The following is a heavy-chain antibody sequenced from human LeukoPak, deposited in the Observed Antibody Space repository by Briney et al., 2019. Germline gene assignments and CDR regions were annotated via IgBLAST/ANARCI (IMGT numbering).Heavy chain of an antibody. CDR2: IHYSGST. CDR3: ARDAGANAY. Sequence: SETLSLTCTVSCVSINTDYWTWIRQFPGKGLEWIGYIHYSGSTTYNPSLESRVTISVDTSKNQFSLKLTSVTSADTAVYFCARDAGANAYWGQGALVTVSS. D-gene: IGHD4/OR15-4a*01. V-gene: IGHV4-59*01. J-gene: IGHJ4*02. CDR1: CVSINTDY.